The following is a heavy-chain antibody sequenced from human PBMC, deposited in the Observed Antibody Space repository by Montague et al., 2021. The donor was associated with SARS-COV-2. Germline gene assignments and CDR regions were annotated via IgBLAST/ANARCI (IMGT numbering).Heavy chain of an antibody. V-gene: IGHV4-34*01. CDR1: GGSFSGYY. CDR3: VRGLLEPLDY. Sequence: SETLSLTCAVYGGSFSGYYWSWIRQPLGKGLGWIGEINHSGSTNYNPSLKSRVTISVDTSKNQFSLKLCSVTAADTAVYYCVRGLLEPLDYWGQGTLVTVSS. D-gene: IGHD1-14*01. J-gene: IGHJ4*02. CDR2: INHSGST.